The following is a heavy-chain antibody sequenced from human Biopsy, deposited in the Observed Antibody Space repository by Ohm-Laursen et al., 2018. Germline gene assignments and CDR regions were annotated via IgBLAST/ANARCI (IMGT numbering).Heavy chain of an antibody. J-gene: IGHJ5*01. V-gene: IGHV3-21*06. D-gene: IGHD3-10*01. Sequence: LRLSCTAFGVTLSGYGMNWVRQAPGKGLEWVSSISASSSYIHYADSVKGRFTVSRDNTKNSLYLQMNSLRAADTAIYYCATELLPPGVGGPWLDSWGQGTPVTVSS. CDR2: ISASSSYI. CDR1: GVTLSGYG. CDR3: ATELLPPGVGGPWLDS.